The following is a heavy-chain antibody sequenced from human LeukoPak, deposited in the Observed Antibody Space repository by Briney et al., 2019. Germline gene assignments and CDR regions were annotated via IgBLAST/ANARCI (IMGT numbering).Heavy chain of an antibody. D-gene: IGHD3-22*01. CDR3: ARQRITMIVVVIRRDDAFDI. J-gene: IGHJ3*02. V-gene: IGHV1-2*02. CDR1: GYTFTGYY. CDR2: INPNSGGT. Sequence: ASVKVSCKASGYTFTGYYMHWVRQAPGQGLEWMGWINPNSGGTNYAQKFQGRVTITADKSTSTAYMELSSLRSEDTAVYYCARQRITMIVVVIRRDDAFDIWGQGTMVTVSS.